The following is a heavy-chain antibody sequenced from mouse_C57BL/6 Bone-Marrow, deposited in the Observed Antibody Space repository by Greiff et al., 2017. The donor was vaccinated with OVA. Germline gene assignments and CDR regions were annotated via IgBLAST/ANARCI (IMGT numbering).Heavy chain of an antibody. J-gene: IGHJ3*01. D-gene: IGHD2-1*01. V-gene: IGHV2-2*01. CDR3: ARKGYGNYEGAWFAY. Sequence: QVQLKESGPGLVQPSPSLSITCTVSGFSLTSYGVHWVRQSPGKGLEWLGVIWSGGSTDYNAAFISRLSISKDNSKSQVFFKMNSLQADDTAIYYCARKGYGNYEGAWFAYWGQGTLVTVSA. CDR2: IWSGGST. CDR1: GFSLTSYG.